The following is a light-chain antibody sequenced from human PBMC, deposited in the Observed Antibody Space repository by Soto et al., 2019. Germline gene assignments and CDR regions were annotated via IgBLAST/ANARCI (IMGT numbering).Light chain of an antibody. V-gene: IGKV1-5*01. Sequence: DIQMTQSPSTLSASVGDRVTITCRASQSISSWLAWYQQKPGKAPKLLIYDASSLESGVPSRFSGSGSGTEFTLTIISLQPDDFATYYCQQYNSYPLTFRGGTKVEIK. J-gene: IGKJ4*01. CDR1: QSISSW. CDR2: DAS. CDR3: QQYNSYPLT.